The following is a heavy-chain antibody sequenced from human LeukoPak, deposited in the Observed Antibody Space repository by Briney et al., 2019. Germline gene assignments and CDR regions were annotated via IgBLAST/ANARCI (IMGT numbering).Heavy chain of an antibody. V-gene: IGHV4-59*01. Sequence: SETLSLTCTVSDDSITMYYWTWLRQPPGKGVEWIGYVDHTGSTKFNPSLNGRVSISRDTSNKFFSLRLRSVTAADTAVYFCARGRVSSSTWYSTYYYFFYMDFWGKGTTVTVSS. D-gene: IGHD4-11*01. CDR3: ARGRVSSSTWYSTYYYFFYMDF. J-gene: IGHJ6*03. CDR1: DDSITMYY. CDR2: VDHTGST.